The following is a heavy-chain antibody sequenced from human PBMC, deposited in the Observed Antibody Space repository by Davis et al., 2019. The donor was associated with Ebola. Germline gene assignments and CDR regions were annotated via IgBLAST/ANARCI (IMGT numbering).Heavy chain of an antibody. CDR1: GASSSSTS. CDR3: ARLVRYGHGGYYYYYGMDV. J-gene: IGHJ6*02. CDR2: FDHSGST. V-gene: IGHV4-34*01. D-gene: IGHD5-18*01. Sequence: SKPLSPPCAAHGASSSSTSWSWTRKLPGKGRGWFGEFDHSGSTYYNPSLKSRVTISVDTSKNQFSLTLSSATAADTAVYYCARLVRYGHGGYYYYYGMDVWGQGTTVTVSS.